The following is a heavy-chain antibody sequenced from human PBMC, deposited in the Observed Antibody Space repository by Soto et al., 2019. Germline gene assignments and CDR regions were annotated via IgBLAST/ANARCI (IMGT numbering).Heavy chain of an antibody. V-gene: IGHV1-69*02. CDR1: GDTFSFYS. CDR3: ASSYGSGYRAFDY. CDR2: INPILSMS. D-gene: IGHD3-10*01. Sequence: QVQLVQSGAEARKPGSSVKVSCKASGDTFSFYSIHWVRQAPGLGLEWMGRINPILSMSNYAQRFQGRVTMTADKSTSTAYMKLSGLRSEDTAIYYCASSYGSGYRAFDYWGQGALVTVSS. J-gene: IGHJ4*02.